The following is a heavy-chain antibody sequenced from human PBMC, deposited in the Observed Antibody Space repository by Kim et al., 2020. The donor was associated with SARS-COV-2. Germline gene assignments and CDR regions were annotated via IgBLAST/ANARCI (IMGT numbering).Heavy chain of an antibody. CDR1: GGSVSSGGYY. V-gene: IGHV4-61*08. J-gene: IGHJ4*02. Sequence: SETLSLTCTVSGGSVSSGGYYWSWIRQPPGKGLEWVGYIYDSGDTNSNPSRKSRVTLSLDTSRNQFSVKLPSVTAADTAVYYCARHPRVAATRNYFFDYWGQGTLVTVSS. CDR2: IYDSGDT. D-gene: IGHD1-26*01. CDR3: ARHPRVAATRNYFFDY.